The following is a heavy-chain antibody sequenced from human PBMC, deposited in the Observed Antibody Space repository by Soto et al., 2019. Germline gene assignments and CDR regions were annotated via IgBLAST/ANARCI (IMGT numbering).Heavy chain of an antibody. CDR1: GGSISNYY. J-gene: IGHJ4*02. CDR2: INHSGSA. Sequence: SETLSLTCIVSGGSISNYYWSWIRQPPGKGLEWIGQINHSGSANYNPSLKSRVTISVHTSSSQFSLELTSVTAADTAVYYCARHPGYGLYYFDYWGQGTLVTVSS. D-gene: IGHD5-18*01. V-gene: IGHV4-59*08. CDR3: ARHPGYGLYYFDY.